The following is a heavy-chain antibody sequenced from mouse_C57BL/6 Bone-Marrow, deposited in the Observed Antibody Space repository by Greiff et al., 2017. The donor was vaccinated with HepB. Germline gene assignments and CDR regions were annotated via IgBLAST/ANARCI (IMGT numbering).Heavy chain of an antibody. CDR1: GFTFSDFY. J-gene: IGHJ3*01. CDR3: ARDSPYYYGSSYRFAY. CDR2: SRNKANDYTT. Sequence: EVKLMESGGGLVQSGRSLRLSCATSGFTFSDFYMEWVRQAPGKGLEWIAASRNKANDYTTEYSASVKGRFIVSRDTSQSILYLQMNALRAEDTAIYYCARDSPYYYGSSYRFAYWGQGTLVTVSA. V-gene: IGHV7-1*01. D-gene: IGHD1-1*01.